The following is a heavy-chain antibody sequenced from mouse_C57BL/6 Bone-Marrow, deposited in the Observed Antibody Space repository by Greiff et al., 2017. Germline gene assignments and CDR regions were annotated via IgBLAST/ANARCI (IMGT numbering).Heavy chain of an antibody. J-gene: IGHJ2*01. CDR1: GYTFTDYN. D-gene: IGHD2-5*01. V-gene: IGHV1-18*01. Sequence: LVEPGASVKIPCKASGYTFTDYNMDWVKQSHGKSLEWIGDINPNNGGTIYNQKFKGKATLTVDKSSSTAYMELRSLTSEDTAVYYCARKAYYSNYYFDYWGQGTTLTASS. CDR2: INPNNGGT. CDR3: ARKAYYSNYYFDY.